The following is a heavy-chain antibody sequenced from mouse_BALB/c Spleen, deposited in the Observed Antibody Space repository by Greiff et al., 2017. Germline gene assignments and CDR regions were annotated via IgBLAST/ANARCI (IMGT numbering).Heavy chain of an antibody. CDR2: IYPGNGDT. Sequence: QVQLQQPGAELVKPGASVKMSCKASGYTFTSYNMHWVKQTPGQGLEWIGAIYPGNGDTSYNQKFKGKATLTADKSSSTAYMQLSSLTSEDSAVYYCARILRNYYFDYWGQGTTLTVSS. J-gene: IGHJ2*01. V-gene: IGHV1-12*01. CDR1: GYTFTSYN. CDR3: ARILRNYYFDY.